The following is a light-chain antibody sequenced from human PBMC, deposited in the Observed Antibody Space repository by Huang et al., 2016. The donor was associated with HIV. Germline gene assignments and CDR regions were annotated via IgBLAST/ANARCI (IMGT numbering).Light chain of an antibody. CDR1: QSISSW. CDR3: QQYNSYPLT. CDR2: KAS. V-gene: IGKV1-5*03. Sequence: DIQMTQSPSTLSASVGDRVTITCRASQSISSWLAWYQQKPGKAPKLLIYKASNLERWVPSRLSGSGSGTEFTLTISSLQPDDFATYYCQQYNSYPLTFGGGTKVQIK. J-gene: IGKJ4*01.